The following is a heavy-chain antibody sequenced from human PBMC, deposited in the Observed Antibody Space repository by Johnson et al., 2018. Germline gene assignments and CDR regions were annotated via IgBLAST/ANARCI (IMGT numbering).Heavy chain of an antibody. J-gene: IGHJ4*02. CDR2: FHYSGSA. D-gene: IGHD4-17*01. CDR1: GVSISSSSYY. V-gene: IGHV4-39*02. CDR3: AGDYGKLHKHFDY. Sequence: QVQLQESGPGLVKPSETLSLTCAVSGVSISSSSYYWGWIRQPPGKGLEWIGTFHYSGSAYYNPSLESRVTISVDTSKNQFSLKLSSVTAADTAVYYCAGDYGKLHKHFDYWGQGTLVTVSS.